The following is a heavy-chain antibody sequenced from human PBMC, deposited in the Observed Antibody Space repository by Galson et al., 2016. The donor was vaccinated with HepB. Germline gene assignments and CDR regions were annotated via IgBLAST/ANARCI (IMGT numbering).Heavy chain of an antibody. V-gene: IGHV4-39*01. J-gene: IGHJ6*02. CDR2: IYYSGNT. D-gene: IGHD5-24*01. CDR3: ARRSPRPNSGVDV. Sequence: ETLSLTCTVSGGSVSSSSYYWGWIRQPPGKGLEWIGSIYYSGNTYYSPSLKSRVTVSVDTSRNQFSLKLSSVTAADTAVYYCARRSPRPNSGVDVWGQGTTVTVSS. CDR1: GGSVSSSSYY.